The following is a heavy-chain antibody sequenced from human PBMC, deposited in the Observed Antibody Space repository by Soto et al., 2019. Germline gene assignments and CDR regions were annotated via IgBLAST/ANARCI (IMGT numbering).Heavy chain of an antibody. CDR1: GDTFSSYT. Sequence: QVQLVQSGAEVKKPGSSVKVSCKASGDTFSSYTITWVRQAPGQGLEWMGVIIPLFGTTYYAQKFHGRVTFTAETYTSTAYMELSSLTAEDRAVYSCARKVSSSDDAFDIWGQVTMVTVSS. CDR3: ARKVSSSDDAFDI. V-gene: IGHV1-69*06. CDR2: IIPLFGTT. J-gene: IGHJ3*02.